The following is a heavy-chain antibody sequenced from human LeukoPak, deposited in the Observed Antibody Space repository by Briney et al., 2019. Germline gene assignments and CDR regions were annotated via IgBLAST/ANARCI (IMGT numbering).Heavy chain of an antibody. Sequence: SETLSLTCTVSGGSISSYYWSWIRQPPGKGLEWIGYIYYSGSTNHNPSLKSRVTISVDTSKNQFSLKLSSVTAADTAVYYCARYSGYDDYWGQGTLVTVSS. V-gene: IGHV4-59*01. J-gene: IGHJ4*02. CDR1: GGSISSYY. D-gene: IGHD5-12*01. CDR2: IYYSGST. CDR3: ARYSGYDDY.